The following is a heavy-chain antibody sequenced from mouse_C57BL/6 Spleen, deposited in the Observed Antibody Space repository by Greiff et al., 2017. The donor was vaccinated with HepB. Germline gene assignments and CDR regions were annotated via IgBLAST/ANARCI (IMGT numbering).Heavy chain of an antibody. J-gene: IGHJ1*03. CDR2: IDPSDSYT. D-gene: IGHD2-1*01. CDR3: ARREGNRYFDV. V-gene: IGHV1-69*01. Sequence: VQLQQPGAELVMPGASVKLSCKASGYTFTSYWMHWVKQRPGQGLEWIGEIDPSDSYTNYNQKFKGKSTLTVDKSSSTAYMQLSSLTSEDSAVYYCARREGNRYFDVWGTGTTVTVSS. CDR1: GYTFTSYW.